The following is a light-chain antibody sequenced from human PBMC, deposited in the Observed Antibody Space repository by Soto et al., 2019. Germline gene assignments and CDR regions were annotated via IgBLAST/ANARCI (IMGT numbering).Light chain of an antibody. J-gene: IGKJ1*01. CDR1: QSVSSSY. V-gene: IGKV3-20*01. CDR3: QQYGSSPRT. Sequence: EIVLTQSPGTLSLSPGERGTLSCRASQSVSSSYLAWYQQKPGQAPRLLIYGASSRATGIPDRFSGSGSGTDFTFIISRLEPGDFAVYYCQQYGSSPRTVGQGTKVDIK. CDR2: GAS.